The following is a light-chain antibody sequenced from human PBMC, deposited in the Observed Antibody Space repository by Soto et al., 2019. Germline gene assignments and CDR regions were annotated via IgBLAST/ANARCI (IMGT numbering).Light chain of an antibody. CDR3: QTWGSGIVV. Sequence: QLVLTQSPSASASLGASVKLTCTLSSGHSNYAIAWHQQQSKKGPRYLINLNSDGSHSKGDGIPDRFSGSSSGAERYLTISSLQSEDEADYYCQTWGSGIVVFGGGTQLTVL. V-gene: IGLV4-69*01. J-gene: IGLJ2*01. CDR2: LNSDGSH. CDR1: SGHSNYA.